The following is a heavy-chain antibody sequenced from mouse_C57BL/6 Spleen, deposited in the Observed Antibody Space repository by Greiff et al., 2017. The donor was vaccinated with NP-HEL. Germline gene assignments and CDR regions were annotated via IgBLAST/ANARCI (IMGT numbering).Heavy chain of an antibody. J-gene: IGHJ1*03. V-gene: IGHV8-12*01. CDR3: ARRVYYGSSYWYFDV. Sequence: QVTLKESGPGILQSSQTLSLTCSFSGSSLSTSGMGVSWIRQPSGKGLEWLAHIYCDDDKRYNPSLKSRLTISKDTSRNQVFLKITSVDTADTATYYCARRVYYGSSYWYFDVWGTGTTVTVSS. CDR1: GSSLSTSGMG. D-gene: IGHD1-1*01. CDR2: IYCDDDK.